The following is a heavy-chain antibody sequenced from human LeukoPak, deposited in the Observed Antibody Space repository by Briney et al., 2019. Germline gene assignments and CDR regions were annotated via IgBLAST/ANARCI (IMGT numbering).Heavy chain of an antibody. CDR3: ASPAVAGSGYYYYYMGV. V-gene: IGHV4-38-2*02. J-gene: IGHJ6*03. Sequence: SETLSLTCTVSGYSISSGYYWGWIRQPPGKGLEWVGTIYHSGSAYYNPSLKSRVAISVDTSKNQFSLQLSSVTAADTAVYYCASPAVAGSGYYYYYMGVWGKGTTVTVSS. CDR1: GYSISSGYY. D-gene: IGHD6-19*01. CDR2: IYHSGSA.